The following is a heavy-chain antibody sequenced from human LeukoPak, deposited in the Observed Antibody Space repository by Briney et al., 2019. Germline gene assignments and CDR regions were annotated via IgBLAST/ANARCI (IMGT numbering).Heavy chain of an antibody. D-gene: IGHD2-2*01. Sequence: SETLSLTCSVPGGSISSGGYYWSWIRQHPGKGLEWIGCSYYRGRTYYNPSLRSRLTISLDTSQNQLSLEVRSVTAADTAVYYCAREGYCSTTSYCYFDSWGQGTLVTVSS. J-gene: IGHJ4*02. V-gene: IGHV4-31*03. CDR2: SYYRGRT. CDR3: AREGYCSTTSYCYFDS. CDR1: GGSISSGGYY.